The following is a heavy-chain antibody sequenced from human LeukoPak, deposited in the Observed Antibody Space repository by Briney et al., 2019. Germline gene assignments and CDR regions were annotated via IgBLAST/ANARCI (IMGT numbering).Heavy chain of an antibody. CDR1: GYTFTAYY. Sequence: ASVKVSCKASGYTFTAYYIHWVRQAPGQGLEWMGWINPNSGGTNYAQKFQGRVTMTRDTSISTAYMELSRLRSDDTAVYYCASGIYDILTGYVHFDYWGQGTLVTVSS. CDR3: ASGIYDILTGYVHFDY. D-gene: IGHD3-9*01. V-gene: IGHV1-2*02. J-gene: IGHJ4*02. CDR2: INPNSGGT.